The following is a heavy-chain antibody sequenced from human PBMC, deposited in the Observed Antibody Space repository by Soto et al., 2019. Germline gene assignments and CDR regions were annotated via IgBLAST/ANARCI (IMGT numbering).Heavy chain of an antibody. Sequence: EVQLVGSGGGLVQPGGSLRLSCAASGFTFSSYWMSWVRQAPGKGLEWVANIKQDGSEKYYVDSVKGRFTISRDNAKNSLYLQMNSLRAEDTAVYYCARDPSIVLVPAATYYYYYYGMDVWGQGTTVTVSS. J-gene: IGHJ6*02. CDR1: GFTFSSYW. V-gene: IGHV3-7*01. CDR2: IKQDGSEK. CDR3: ARDPSIVLVPAATYYYYYYGMDV. D-gene: IGHD2-2*01.